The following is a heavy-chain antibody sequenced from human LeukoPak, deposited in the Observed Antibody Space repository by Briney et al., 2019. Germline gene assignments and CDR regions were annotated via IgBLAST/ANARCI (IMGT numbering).Heavy chain of an antibody. J-gene: IGHJ4*02. D-gene: IGHD6-19*01. CDR3: ARDRKAVAGIDY. V-gene: IGHV3-33*01. CDR2: IWYDGSDK. Sequence: GGSLRLSCAASGFTFSSYGMHWVRQAPGKGLEWVAVIWYDGSDKYYADSVKGRFTISRDNSKNTLYLQMNSLRAEDTAVYYCARDRKAVAGIDYWGQGTLVTVSS. CDR1: GFTFSSYG.